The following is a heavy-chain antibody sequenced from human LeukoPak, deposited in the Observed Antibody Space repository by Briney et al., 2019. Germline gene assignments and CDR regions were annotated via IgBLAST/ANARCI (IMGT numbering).Heavy chain of an antibody. J-gene: IGHJ3*02. Sequence: PGGSLRLSCAASGFTVSSNYMSWVRQAPGKGLEWVSVIYSGGSTYYADSVKGRFTISRDNSKNTLYLQMNSLRAEHTAVYYCARARSGSLGAFDIWGQGTMVTVSS. V-gene: IGHV3-53*01. CDR3: ARARSGSLGAFDI. D-gene: IGHD3-10*01. CDR1: GFTVSSNY. CDR2: IYSGGST.